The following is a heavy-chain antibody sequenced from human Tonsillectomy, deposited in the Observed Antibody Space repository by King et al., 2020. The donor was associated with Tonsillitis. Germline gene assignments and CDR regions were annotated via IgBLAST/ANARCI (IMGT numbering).Heavy chain of an antibody. CDR1: GYTFTDYY. Sequence: QLVQSGAEVKKSGASVKVSCKASGYTFTDYYIHWLRQAPGQGLEWMGWINPNSGGTNYAQKFQGWVTMTRDTSLSTAYMELSRLRSDDTAVYYCARAYSXGXYYXXXXGQGTLVTVSS. J-gene: IGHJ4*02. CDR2: INPNSGGT. V-gene: IGHV1-2*04. CDR3: ARAYSXGXYYXXX. D-gene: IGHD3-22*01.